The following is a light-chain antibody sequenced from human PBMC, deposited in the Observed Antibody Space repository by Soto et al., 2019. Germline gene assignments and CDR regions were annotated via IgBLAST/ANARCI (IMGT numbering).Light chain of an antibody. CDR2: GAI. V-gene: IGKV3-20*01. Sequence: DIVLRQSPGTLSLSPGQRATLSCRASQNIRRNYIAWFQQKPGQPPRLLIYGAINRATGIPARFSGSGSGTEFSLTISSLEPEDLVVYYCQQYHSPPLTFGPATKVEIK. CDR1: QNIRRNY. CDR3: QQYHSPPLT. J-gene: IGKJ1*01.